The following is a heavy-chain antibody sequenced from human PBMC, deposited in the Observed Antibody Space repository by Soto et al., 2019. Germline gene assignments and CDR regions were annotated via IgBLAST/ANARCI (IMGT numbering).Heavy chain of an antibody. CDR2: INGDGSST. V-gene: IGHV3-74*03. J-gene: IGHJ4*02. CDR1: GFTFGNYW. CDR3: VRDGVHRGDY. D-gene: IGHD3-10*01. Sequence: EVQLVESGGGLIHPGGSLRLSCAASGFTFGNYWMHWVRQSPGKGLVWVSSINGDGSSTTYADSVEGRFTVSRDSAKNTLHLQMNSLRVDDRAVYYCVRDGVHRGDYWGQGTLVTVSS.